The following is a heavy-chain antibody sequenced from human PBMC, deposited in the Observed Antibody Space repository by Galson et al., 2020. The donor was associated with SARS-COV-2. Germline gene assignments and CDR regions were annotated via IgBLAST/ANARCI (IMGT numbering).Heavy chain of an antibody. V-gene: IGHV4-31*03. CDR3: ASVSSSWTAKYFQH. D-gene: IGHD6-13*01. CDR2: IYYSGST. CDR1: GGSISSGGYY. Sequence: ETSETLSLTCTVSGGSISSGGYYWSWIRQHPGKGLEWIGYIYYSGSTYYNPSLKSRVTISVDTSKNQFSLKLSSVTAADTAVYYCASVSSSWTAKYFQHWGQGTLVTVSS. J-gene: IGHJ1*01.